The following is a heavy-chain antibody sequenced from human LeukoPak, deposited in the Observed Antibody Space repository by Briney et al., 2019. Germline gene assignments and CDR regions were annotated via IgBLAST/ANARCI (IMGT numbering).Heavy chain of an antibody. J-gene: IGHJ4*02. CDR2: INPNSGGT. CDR3: AREVSFDGGATDLDY. V-gene: IGHV1-2*02. Sequence: ASVKVSCKASGYTFTGYYMHWVRQAPGQGLEWMGWINPNSGGTNYAQKFQGRVTMTRDTSISTAYMELSRLRSDDTAVYYCAREVSFDGGATDLDYWGQGTLVTVSS. CDR1: GYTFTGYY. D-gene: IGHD3-16*01.